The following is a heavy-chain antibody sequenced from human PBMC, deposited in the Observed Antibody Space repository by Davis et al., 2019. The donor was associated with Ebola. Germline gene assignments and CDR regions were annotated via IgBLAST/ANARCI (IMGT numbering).Heavy chain of an antibody. D-gene: IGHD3-10*01. Sequence: MPSETLSLTCTVSGGSISSYYWSWIRQPPGKGLEWIGYIYYSGSTYYNPSLKSRVTISVDTSKNQFSLKLSSVTAADTAVYYCARTMVRGLYFDYWGQGTLVTVSS. J-gene: IGHJ4*02. CDR2: IYYSGST. V-gene: IGHV4-59*12. CDR1: GGSISSYY. CDR3: ARTMVRGLYFDY.